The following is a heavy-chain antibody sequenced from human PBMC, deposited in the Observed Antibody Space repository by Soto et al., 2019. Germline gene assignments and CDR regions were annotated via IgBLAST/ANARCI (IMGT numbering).Heavy chain of an antibody. J-gene: IGHJ4*02. CDR1: GYSFTSYW. V-gene: IGHV5-51*01. CDR2: IYPGDSDT. Sequence: PGESLKISCKGSGYSFTSYWIGWVRQMPGKGLEWMGIIYPGDSDTRYSPSFQGQVTISADKSISTAYLQWSSLKASDTAMYHCARHRTGSGKVLRHFDYWGQGTLVTVSS. D-gene: IGHD3-10*01. CDR3: ARHRTGSGKVLRHFDY.